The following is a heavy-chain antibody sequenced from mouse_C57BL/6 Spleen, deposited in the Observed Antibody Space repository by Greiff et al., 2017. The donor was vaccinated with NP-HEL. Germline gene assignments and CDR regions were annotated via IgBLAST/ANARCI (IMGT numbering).Heavy chain of an antibody. CDR2: IYPGSGNT. CDR3: ARGTTVVATDY. V-gene: IGHV1-76*01. Sequence: VQLQQSGAELVRPGASVKLSCTASGYTFTDYYINWVKQRPGQGLEWIARIYPGSGNTYYNEKFKGKATLTAEKSSSTAYMQLSSLTSEDSAVYFCARGTTVVATDYWGQGTTLTVAS. J-gene: IGHJ2*01. D-gene: IGHD1-1*01. CDR1: GYTFTDYY.